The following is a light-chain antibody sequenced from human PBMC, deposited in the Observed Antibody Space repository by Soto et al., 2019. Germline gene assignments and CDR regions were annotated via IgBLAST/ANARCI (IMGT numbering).Light chain of an antibody. CDR3: LQYNSYWT. Sequence: DIQMTQSPSTLSASVGDRVTITCRASQRMSIWLAWYQQKPGKAPKLLIYDASSLKSGVPSRFSGSGSGTEFTLTISSLQPDDFATYYCLQYNSYWTFGQGTEVEIK. V-gene: IGKV1-5*01. J-gene: IGKJ1*01. CDR1: QRMSIW. CDR2: DAS.